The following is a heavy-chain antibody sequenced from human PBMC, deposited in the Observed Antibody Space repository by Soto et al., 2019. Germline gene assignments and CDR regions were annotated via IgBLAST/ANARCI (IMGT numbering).Heavy chain of an antibody. J-gene: IGHJ6*03. CDR3: ARAPRGSYYYYYYMDV. CDR1: GFTFDDYA. CDR2: ISWNSGSI. Sequence: PGGSLRLSCAASGFTFDDYAMHWVRQAPGKGLEWVSGISWNSGSIGYADSVKGRFTISRDNAKNSLYLQMNSLRAEDTAVYYCARAPRGSYYYYYYMDVWGKGTTVTVSS. V-gene: IGHV3-9*01.